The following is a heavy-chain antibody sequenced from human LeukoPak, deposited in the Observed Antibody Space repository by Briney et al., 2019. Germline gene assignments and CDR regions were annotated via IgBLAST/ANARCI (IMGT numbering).Heavy chain of an antibody. CDR2: ISGSGGST. Sequence: GGSLRLSCAASGFTFSSYAMSWVRQAPGKGLEWVSAISGSGGSTYYADSVKGRFTISRDNSKNTLYLQMNSLRAEDTAVYYCAKNGNDYGDYRQVYWGQGTLVTVSS. CDR3: AKNGNDYGDYRQVY. J-gene: IGHJ4*02. V-gene: IGHV3-23*01. CDR1: GFTFSSYA. D-gene: IGHD4-17*01.